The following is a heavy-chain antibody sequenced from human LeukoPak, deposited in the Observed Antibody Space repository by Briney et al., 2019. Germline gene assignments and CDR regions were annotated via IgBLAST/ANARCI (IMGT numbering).Heavy chain of an antibody. Sequence: PGGSLRLSCVASGFTFSSHGMHWVRQAPGKGLEYVSAITSDGGSTFYANSVKGRFTISRDNSKNTVYLQMGSLRAEDLAVYYCARVAVWLGDAFDIWGQGTMVTVSS. CDR3: ARVAVWLGDAFDI. CDR2: ITSDGGST. V-gene: IGHV3-64*01. J-gene: IGHJ3*02. CDR1: GFTFSSHG. D-gene: IGHD6-19*01.